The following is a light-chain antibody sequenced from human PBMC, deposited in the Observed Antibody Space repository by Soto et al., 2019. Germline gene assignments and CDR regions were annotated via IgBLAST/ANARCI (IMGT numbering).Light chain of an antibody. J-gene: IGKJ2*01. CDR2: QIS. Sequence: DIVMTQTPLSSPVTLGQPASISCRSSESLVHSDGNTYLSWFQQRPGQPPRLLIYQISNRFSGVPDRFSGSGAGTDFTLKISRVEDEDVGVYYCMQAKQFPYTLGQGTKLEIK. CDR3: MQAKQFPYT. V-gene: IGKV2-24*01. CDR1: ESLVHSDGNTY.